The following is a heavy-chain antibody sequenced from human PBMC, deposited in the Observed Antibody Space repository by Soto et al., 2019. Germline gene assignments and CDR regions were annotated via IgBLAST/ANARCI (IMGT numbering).Heavy chain of an antibody. J-gene: IGHJ5*02. D-gene: IGHD1-26*01. V-gene: IGHV4-59*01. CDR3: AREDQDYYFDH. Sequence: QVQLQESGPGLVKPSETLTLTCTVSPGSISSSCWSWIRQPPGRGLEWIGHVAYSGNTKYNPSLKSRGSISVSTSKRQFSLRLTSVTAADTAVYSCAREDQDYYFDHWGQGILVTVSS. CDR2: VAYSGNT. CDR1: PGSISSSC.